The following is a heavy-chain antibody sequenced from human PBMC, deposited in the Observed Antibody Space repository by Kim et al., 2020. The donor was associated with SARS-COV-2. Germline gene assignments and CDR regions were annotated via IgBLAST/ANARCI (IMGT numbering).Heavy chain of an antibody. V-gene: IGHV3-21*01. CDR3: ARDLWEIVVVTASSDY. D-gene: IGHD2-21*02. J-gene: IGHJ4*02. CDR2: ISSSSSYI. CDR1: GFTFSSYS. Sequence: GGSLRLSCAASGFTFSSYSMNWVRQAPGKGLEWVSSISSSSSYIYYADSVKGRFTISRDNAKNSLYLQMNSLRAEDTAVYYCARDLWEIVVVTASSDYWGQGTLVTVSS.